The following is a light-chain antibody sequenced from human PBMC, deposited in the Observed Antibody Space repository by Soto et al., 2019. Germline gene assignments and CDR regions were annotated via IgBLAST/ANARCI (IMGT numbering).Light chain of an antibody. Sequence: EIVMTQSPATLSVSPGERATLSCRASQSVSSNLAWYQQKPGQAPRLLIYGASTRATGIPARFSGSGSGTEVTLNLSSLPSEDFSGYYCQQYNNWPPWTFGQGTKVEIK. CDR1: QSVSSN. J-gene: IGKJ1*01. CDR2: GAS. V-gene: IGKV3-15*01. CDR3: QQYNNWPPWT.